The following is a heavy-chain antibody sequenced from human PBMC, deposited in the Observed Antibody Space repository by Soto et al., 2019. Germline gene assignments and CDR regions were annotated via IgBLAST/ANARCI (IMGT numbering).Heavy chain of an antibody. V-gene: IGHV4-59*01. CDR2: IYHSGST. J-gene: IGHJ5*02. D-gene: IGHD6-6*01. CDR3: ARYSSSSRGNWFDP. CDR1: GGSISSYY. Sequence: QVQLQESGPGLVKPSETLSLTCTVSGGSISSYYWSWIRQPPGKGLEWTGYIYHSGSTNYNPSLTSRVTVSVDTSKNQFSLTLSSVTAADTAVYYCARYSSSSRGNWFDPGGQGTLVTVSS.